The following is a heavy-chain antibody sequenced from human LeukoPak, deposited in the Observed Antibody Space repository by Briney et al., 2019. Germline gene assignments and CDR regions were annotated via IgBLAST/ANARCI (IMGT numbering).Heavy chain of an antibody. CDR3: ASAWAPNYYDSSGYYYSRSYYYYMDV. CDR1: GGTFSSYA. D-gene: IGHD3-22*01. V-gene: IGHV1-69*13. Sequence: ASVKVSCKASGGTFSSYAISWVRQAPGQGLEWMGGIIPIFGTANYAQKFQGRVTITADESTSTAYMELSSLRSEDTAVYYCASAWAPNYYDSSGYYYSRSYYYYMDVWGKGTTVTISS. CDR2: IIPIFGTA. J-gene: IGHJ6*03.